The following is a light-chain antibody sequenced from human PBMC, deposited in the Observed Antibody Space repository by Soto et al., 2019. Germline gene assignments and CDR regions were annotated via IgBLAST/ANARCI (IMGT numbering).Light chain of an antibody. CDR2: EVS. Sequence: QSALTQPASMSGSPGQSITISCTGTSSDVGGYSYVSWYQQHPGKAPKLMIYEVSNRPSGASNRFSGSKSGNTASLTISGLQAEDEADYYCSSYTSSSTLVFGTGTKVTVL. V-gene: IGLV2-14*01. CDR3: SSYTSSSTLV. CDR1: SSDVGGYSY. J-gene: IGLJ1*01.